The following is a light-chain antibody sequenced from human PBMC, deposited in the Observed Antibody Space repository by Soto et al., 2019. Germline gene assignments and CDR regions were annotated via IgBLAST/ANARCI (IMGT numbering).Light chain of an antibody. J-gene: IGLJ2*01. CDR2: DNN. CDR1: SSNIGKNY. Sequence: QSVLTQPPSVSAAPGQKVTISCSGSSSNIGKNYVFWYQQLPGTAPKLLIYDNNKRPSGIPDRFSGSKSGTSATLGITGLQTGDEADYYCGTWDSSLSAVVFGGGTKVTVL. V-gene: IGLV1-51*01. CDR3: GTWDSSLSAVV.